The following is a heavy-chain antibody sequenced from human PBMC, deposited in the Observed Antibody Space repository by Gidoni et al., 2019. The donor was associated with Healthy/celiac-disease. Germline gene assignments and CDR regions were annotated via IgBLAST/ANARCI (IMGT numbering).Heavy chain of an antibody. V-gene: IGHV1-18*01. D-gene: IGHD1-1*01. CDR1: GYTFTSYG. J-gene: IGHJ6*02. CDR3: ARDKGTTGTTTAYYYYGMDV. Sequence: QVQLVQSGAEVKKPGASVKVSCKASGYTFTSYGSSWVRQAPGQGLEWMGWISAYNGNTNYAQKLQGRVTMTTDTSTSTAYMELRSLRSDDTAVYYCARDKGTTGTTTAYYYYGMDVWGQGTTVTVSS. CDR2: ISAYNGNT.